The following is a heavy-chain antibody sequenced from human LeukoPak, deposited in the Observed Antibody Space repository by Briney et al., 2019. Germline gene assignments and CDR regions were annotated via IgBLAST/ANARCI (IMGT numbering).Heavy chain of an antibody. CDR3: ARDRPESYYYDSSGYLYYFDY. Sequence: GGSLRLSCAASGFTSSSYSMNWVRQAPGKGLEWVSSISSSSSYIYYADSVKGRFTISRDNAKNSLYLQMNSLRAEDAAVYYCARDRPESYYYDSSGYLYYFDYWGQGTLVTVSS. CDR2: ISSSSSYI. V-gene: IGHV3-21*01. J-gene: IGHJ4*02. CDR1: GFTSSSYS. D-gene: IGHD3-22*01.